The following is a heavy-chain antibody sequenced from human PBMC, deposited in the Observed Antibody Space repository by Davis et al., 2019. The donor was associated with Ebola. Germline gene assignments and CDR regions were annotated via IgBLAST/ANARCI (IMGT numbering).Heavy chain of an antibody. CDR1: GYTFTSYG. CDR2: INAGNGNT. V-gene: IGHV1-3*01. Sequence: ASVKVSCKASGYTFTSYGISWVRQAPGQRLEWMGWINAGNGNTKYSQKFQGRVTITRDTSASTAYMELSSLRSEDTAVYYCARRIAARPNWFDPWGQGTLVTVSS. D-gene: IGHD6-6*01. J-gene: IGHJ5*02. CDR3: ARRIAARPNWFDP.